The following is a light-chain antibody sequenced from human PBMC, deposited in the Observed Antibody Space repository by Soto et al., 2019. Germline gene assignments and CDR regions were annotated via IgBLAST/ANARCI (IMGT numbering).Light chain of an antibody. J-gene: IGLJ1*01. CDR1: SRDIGNYNY. Sequence: QSALTQPASVSGSPGQSITISCTGTSRDIGNYNYVSWYQLHPGKAPKLMIYEVGNRPSGVSNRFSGSKSGDTASLTISGLQAEDEADYYCSSYTTRTTLYVFGTGTKVTVL. CDR3: SSYTTRTTLYV. CDR2: EVG. V-gene: IGLV2-14*01.